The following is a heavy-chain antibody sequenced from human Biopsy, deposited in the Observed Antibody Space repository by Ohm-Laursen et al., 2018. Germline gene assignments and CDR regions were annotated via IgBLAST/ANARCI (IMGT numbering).Heavy chain of an antibody. Sequence: SLRLSCAASGFTFSSYAMSWVRQAPGKGLEWVSGIGGSGGSTYSADSVRSWFTISRDYYESTLYLQMNSLRADDTAVYHCAKAPCSQFGSGACHDPFDKWGQGTTVTVSS. CDR2: IGGSGGST. V-gene: IGHV3-23*01. CDR1: GFTFSSYA. D-gene: IGHD3-10*01. J-gene: IGHJ3*02. CDR3: AKAPCSQFGSGACHDPFDK.